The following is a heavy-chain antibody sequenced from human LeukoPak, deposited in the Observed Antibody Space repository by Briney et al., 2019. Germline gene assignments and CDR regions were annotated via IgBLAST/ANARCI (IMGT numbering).Heavy chain of an antibody. Sequence: PSEALSLTCTVSGGSISSSSYYWGWIRQPPGKGLEWIGSIYYSGSTHYNPSPKSRVTISVDTSKNQFSLKLSSVTAADTAVYYCARMPGYNYGYVDYWGQGTLVTVSS. CDR1: GGSISSSSYY. D-gene: IGHD5-18*01. V-gene: IGHV4-39*01. CDR3: ARMPGYNYGYVDY. CDR2: IYYSGST. J-gene: IGHJ4*02.